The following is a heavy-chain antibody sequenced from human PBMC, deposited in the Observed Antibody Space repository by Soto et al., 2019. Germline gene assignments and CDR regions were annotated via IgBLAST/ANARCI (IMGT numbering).Heavy chain of an antibody. Sequence: ASVKVSCKASGYTFTSYYMHWVRQAPGQGLEWMGIINPSGGSTSYAQKFQGRVTMTRDTSTSTVYMELSSLRSEDTAVYYCATTRFLEWLLPHMDVWGKGTTVTVSS. CDR2: INPSGGST. CDR1: GYTFTSYY. D-gene: IGHD3-3*01. CDR3: ATTRFLEWLLPHMDV. V-gene: IGHV1-46*03. J-gene: IGHJ6*03.